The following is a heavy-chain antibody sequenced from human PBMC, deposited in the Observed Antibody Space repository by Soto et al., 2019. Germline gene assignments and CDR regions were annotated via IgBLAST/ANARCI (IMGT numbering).Heavy chain of an antibody. J-gene: IGHJ5*02. CDR2: IKSKTDGGTT. CDR3: TTDPELFLEWLLYGWFDP. Sequence: GGSLRLSCAASGFTFSNAWMSWVRQAPGKGLEWVGRIKSKTDGGTTDYAAPVKGRFTISRDDSKNTLYLQMNSLKTEDTAVYYCTTDPELFLEWLLYGWFDPCGQGTLATVSS. CDR1: GFTFSNAW. D-gene: IGHD3-3*01. V-gene: IGHV3-15*01.